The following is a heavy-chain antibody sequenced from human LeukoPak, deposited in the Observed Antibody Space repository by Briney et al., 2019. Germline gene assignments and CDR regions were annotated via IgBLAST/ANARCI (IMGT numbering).Heavy chain of an antibody. Sequence: GGSLRLSCAASRFTFSNYAMSWVRQAPGKGLEWVSAISGSGGVIYYADSVKGRFTISRDSSKNTLYLQMNSLRAEDTAVYYCAKAPNYDILTGHAYGIDVWGQGTTVTVSS. CDR1: RFTFSNYA. CDR3: AKAPNYDILTGHAYGIDV. V-gene: IGHV3-23*01. D-gene: IGHD3-9*01. CDR2: ISGSGGVI. J-gene: IGHJ6*02.